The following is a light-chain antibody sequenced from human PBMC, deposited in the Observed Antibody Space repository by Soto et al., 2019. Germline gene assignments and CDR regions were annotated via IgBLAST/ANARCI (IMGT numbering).Light chain of an antibody. Sequence: QSVLTQPPSVSGSPGQSVAISCTGTSSDVGSYNRVAWYQQPPGTAPKLIISEVNNRPSGVPDRVSGSKSGNTASLTISGLQAEDEADYYCSSYTSTNTYVFGTGTKLTVL. V-gene: IGLV2-18*02. CDR3: SSYTSTNTYV. CDR2: EVN. CDR1: SSDVGSYNR. J-gene: IGLJ1*01.